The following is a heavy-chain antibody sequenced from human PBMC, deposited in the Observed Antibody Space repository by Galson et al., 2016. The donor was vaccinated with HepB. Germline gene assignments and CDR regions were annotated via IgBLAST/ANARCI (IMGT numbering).Heavy chain of an antibody. V-gene: IGHV1-69*10. CDR3: AREEKYGAPGN. CDR2: TIPILDIV. J-gene: IGHJ4*02. Sequence: VKVSCKASGGTFSNYAISWVRQAPGQGPEWMGGTIPILDIVNHAQKFQGRVTITADKSTSTAYMELSSLRSEDTAVYYCAREEKYGAPGNWGQGTLATVSS. CDR1: GGTFSNYA. D-gene: IGHD4-17*01.